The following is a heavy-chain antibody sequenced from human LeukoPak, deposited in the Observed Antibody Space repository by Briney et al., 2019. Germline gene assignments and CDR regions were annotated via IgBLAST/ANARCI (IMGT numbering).Heavy chain of an antibody. CDR3: ARRPGYDKRLSSLDL. D-gene: IGHD5-12*01. V-gene: IGHV1-18*01. CDR2: ISPYNGDT. Sequence: APVKVSCKASGYTFIGYGISWVRQAPGQGLEWMGWISPYNGDTKYAQKVQGRVTVTIDTSTTTAYMELRSLTSDDTAIYYCARRPGYDKRLSSLDLWGQGTRVTVSS. J-gene: IGHJ4*02. CDR1: GYTFIGYG.